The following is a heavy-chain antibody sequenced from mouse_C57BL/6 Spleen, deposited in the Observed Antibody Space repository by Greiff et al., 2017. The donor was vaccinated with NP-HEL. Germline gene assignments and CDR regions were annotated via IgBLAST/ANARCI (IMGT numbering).Heavy chain of an antibody. D-gene: IGHD1-1*02. J-gene: IGHJ2*01. V-gene: IGHV1-82*01. CDR1: GYAFSSSW. CDR2: IYPGDGDT. Sequence: QVQLQQSGPELVKPGASVKISCKASGYAFSSSWMNWVKQRPGKGLEWIGRIYPGDGDTNYNGKFKGKATLTADKSSSTAYMQLSSLTSEDSAVYFCARGTMVYYFDYWGQGTTLTVSS. CDR3: ARGTMVYYFDY.